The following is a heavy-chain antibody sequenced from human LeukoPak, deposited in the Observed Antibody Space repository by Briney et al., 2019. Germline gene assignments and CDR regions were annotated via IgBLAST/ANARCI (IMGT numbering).Heavy chain of an antibody. CDR1: GGSFSGYY. Sequence: PSETLSLTCAVYGGSFSGYYWSWIRQPPGKGLEWIGEINHSGSTNYNPSLKSRLTISVDTSKNQFSLTLSSVTAADTAVYYCARGQKYRNGYTVTELGSGYFDYWGQGTLVTVSS. J-gene: IGHJ4*02. CDR3: ARGQKYRNGYTVTELGSGYFDY. CDR2: INHSGST. V-gene: IGHV4-34*01. D-gene: IGHD5-18*01.